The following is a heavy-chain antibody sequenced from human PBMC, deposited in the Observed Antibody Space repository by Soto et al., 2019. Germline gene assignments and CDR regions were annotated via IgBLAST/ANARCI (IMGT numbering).Heavy chain of an antibody. D-gene: IGHD5-12*01. CDR2: MNPNTGDT. Sequence: QVQLVQSGAEVKKPGASVKVSCKASGYTFISYDINWVRQATGQGLEWMGWMNPNTGDTGYAQKFQGRVTMTRHTSINTATLELSSLRSDDTAVYFCARGDGYIFDCWGQGTLVTVSS. J-gene: IGHJ4*02. CDR3: ARGDGYIFDC. V-gene: IGHV1-8*01. CDR1: GYTFISYD.